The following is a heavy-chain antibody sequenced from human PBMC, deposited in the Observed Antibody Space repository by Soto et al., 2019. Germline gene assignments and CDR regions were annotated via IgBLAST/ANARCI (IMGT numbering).Heavy chain of an antibody. CDR1: GGSIINYY. CDR2: INYSGNT. Sequence: PSETLSLTCTISGGSIINYYWNWIRQPPGKGLEWIGYINYSGNTYYNPSLKSRVTISVDTSKNQFALKLTSVTAADTAVYYCARRPYSSSWYWYFDLWGRGTLVTVSS. D-gene: IGHD6-13*01. V-gene: IGHV4-59*08. J-gene: IGHJ2*01. CDR3: ARRPYSSSWYWYFDL.